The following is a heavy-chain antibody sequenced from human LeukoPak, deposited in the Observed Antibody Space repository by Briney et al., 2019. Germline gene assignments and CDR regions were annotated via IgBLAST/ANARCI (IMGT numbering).Heavy chain of an antibody. CDR3: ARDAGSGSYFDY. Sequence: PGRSLRLSCAASGFTFSSYAMHWVRQAPGKGLEWVAVISYDGSNKYYADSVKGRFTISRDNSENTLYLQMNSLRADDTAAYYCARDAGSGSYFDYWGQGTLVTVSS. V-gene: IGHV3-30*04. J-gene: IGHJ4*02. D-gene: IGHD3-10*01. CDR2: ISYDGSNK. CDR1: GFTFSSYA.